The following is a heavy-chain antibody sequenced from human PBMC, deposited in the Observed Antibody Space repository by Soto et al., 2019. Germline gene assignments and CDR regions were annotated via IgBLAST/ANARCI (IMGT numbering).Heavy chain of an antibody. CDR1: GYTFTRYY. D-gene: IGHD6-6*01. CDR3: ARDSIVARYYFDY. CDR2: ISPRGGST. J-gene: IGHJ4*02. Sequence: GASVKVSCKASGYTFTRYYIHWVRQAPGQGLEWMGIISPRGGSTTYAQKFQGRVTLTSDTSTSTAYMELSRLRSVDTAVYFCARDSIVARYYFDYWGQGTPVTVSS. V-gene: IGHV1-46*01.